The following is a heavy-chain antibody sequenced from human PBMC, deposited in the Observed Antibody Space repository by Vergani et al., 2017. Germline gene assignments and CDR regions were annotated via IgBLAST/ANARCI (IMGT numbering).Heavy chain of an antibody. D-gene: IGHD2-2*01. J-gene: IGHJ5*02. Sequence: QVQLVQSGAEVKKPGASVKVSCTASGYTFTSYYMHCVRQAPGQGLEWMGIINPSGGSTSYAQKFQGRVTMTRDTSTSTVYMELSSRRSEDTAVYYCARERRYCSSTSCYVGRDGCDPWGQGTLVTVSS. CDR3: ARERRYCSSTSCYVGRDGCDP. V-gene: IGHV1-46*01. CDR2: INPSGGST. CDR1: GYTFTSYY.